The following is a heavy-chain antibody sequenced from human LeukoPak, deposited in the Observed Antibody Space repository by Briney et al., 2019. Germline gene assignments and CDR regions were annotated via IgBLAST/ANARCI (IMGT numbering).Heavy chain of an antibody. J-gene: IGHJ4*02. CDR1: GFTFSSYS. CDR2: ISSSSSYI. V-gene: IGHV3-21*01. Sequence: GGSLRLSCAASGFTFSSYSMNWVRQAPGKGLEWVSSISSSSSYIYYADSVKGRFTISRDNAKNSLYLQMNSLRAEDTAVYYCAYCSAGSCSGSPVDYWGQGTQVTVSS. D-gene: IGHD2-15*01. CDR3: AYCSAGSCSGSPVDY.